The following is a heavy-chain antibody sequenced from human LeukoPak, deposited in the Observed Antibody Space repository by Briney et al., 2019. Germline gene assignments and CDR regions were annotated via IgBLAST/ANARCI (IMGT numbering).Heavy chain of an antibody. V-gene: IGHV3-48*01. CDR3: ARELYSCCHYMDV. CDR1: GFSLTSYN. CDR2: LSRSGHAI. Sequence: GGSLRLSCAASGFSLTSYNMNWVRQAPGKGLEWVSFLSRSGHAIYYADSVKARFTISRDSAKNSLSLQMDSLRGDDTAVYYCARELYSCCHYMDVWGKGTTVTVSS. D-gene: IGHD2-15*01. J-gene: IGHJ6*03.